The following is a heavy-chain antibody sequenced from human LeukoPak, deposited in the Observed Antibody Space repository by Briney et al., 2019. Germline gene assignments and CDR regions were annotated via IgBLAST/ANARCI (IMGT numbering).Heavy chain of an antibody. CDR2: IKSKTNGGTT. J-gene: IGHJ6*03. D-gene: IGHD6-13*01. CDR1: GFSFNHAW. V-gene: IGHV3-15*01. CDR3: TTISGVAAAGTRNYYYYMDV. Sequence: PGGSLRLSCAASGFSFNHAWMSWVRQAPGKELEWVARIKSKTNGGTTDHAAAVKGRFTISRDDSKNTLYLQMNSLKTEDTAAYYCTTISGVAAAGTRNYYYYMDVWGRGTTVTVSS.